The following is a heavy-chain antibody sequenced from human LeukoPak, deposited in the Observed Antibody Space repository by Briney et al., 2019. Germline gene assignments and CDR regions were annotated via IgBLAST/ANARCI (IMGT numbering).Heavy chain of an antibody. CDR3: ARRQVYYDSSGHFN. CDR1: GYSISSGYY. D-gene: IGHD3-22*01. Sequence: SETLSLTCTVSGYSISSGYYWGWIRQPPGKGLEWIRSIHHSGSTYYNPSLKSRVTISVDTSKNQFSLKLSSVTAADTAVYYCARRQVYYDSSGHFNWGQGTLVTVSS. J-gene: IGHJ4*02. V-gene: IGHV4-38-2*02. CDR2: IHHSGST.